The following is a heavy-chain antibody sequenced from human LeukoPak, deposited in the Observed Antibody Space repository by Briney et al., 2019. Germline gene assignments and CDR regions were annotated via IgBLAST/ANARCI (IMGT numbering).Heavy chain of an antibody. CDR3: ASLDYGGNYVDD. V-gene: IGHV4-39*07. Sequence: SETLSLTCTVSGGSITSRAYYWGWVRQPPGKGMEWIGSVYYSGSSYHNPSLKSRVTMSVDTSKNQFSLKLSSVTAADTAVYYCASLDYGGNYVDDWGRGTLVTVSS. J-gene: IGHJ4*02. D-gene: IGHD4-23*01. CDR1: GGSITSRAYY. CDR2: VYYSGSS.